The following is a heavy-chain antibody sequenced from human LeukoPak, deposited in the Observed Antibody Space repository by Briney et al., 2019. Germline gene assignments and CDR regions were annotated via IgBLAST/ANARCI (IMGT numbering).Heavy chain of an antibody. V-gene: IGHV4-59*01. D-gene: IGHD6-13*01. Sequence: SETLSLTCTVSGGSISSYYWSWIRQPPGKGLEWIGYIYYSGSTNYNPSLKNGVTISVDTSKNQFSLKLSSVTAADTAVYYCAREAVIAAAGTGGLNWFDPWGQGTLVTVSS. CDR2: IYYSGST. CDR1: GGSISSYY. CDR3: AREAVIAAAGTGGLNWFDP. J-gene: IGHJ5*02.